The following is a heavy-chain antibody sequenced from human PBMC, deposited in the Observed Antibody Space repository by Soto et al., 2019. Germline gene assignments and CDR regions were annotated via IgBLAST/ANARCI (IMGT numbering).Heavy chain of an antibody. D-gene: IGHD2-15*01. CDR3: ARAEIVINATYSQSGMDG. J-gene: IGHJ6*02. Sequence: LTCAVYGGSFSGYYWSWIRQPPGKGLEWIGEINHSGSTNYNPSLKSRVTISVDTSKSQFSLKLSSVTAADTAVYYCARAEIVINATYSQSGMDGWGQRNTV. CDR1: GGSFSGYY. V-gene: IGHV4-34*01. CDR2: INHSGST.